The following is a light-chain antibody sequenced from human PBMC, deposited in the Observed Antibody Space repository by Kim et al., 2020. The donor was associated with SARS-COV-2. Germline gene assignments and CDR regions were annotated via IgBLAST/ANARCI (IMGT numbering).Light chain of an antibody. CDR1: QGISSA. J-gene: IGKJ5*01. Sequence: AIQLTQSPSSLSASVGDRVTITCRASQGISSALAWYQQKPGKAPKLLIYDASILESGVPSRFSGSGSGTDFTLTISSLQPEDFATYYCQQLNYLITFGQGTRLEIK. CDR2: DAS. V-gene: IGKV1-13*02. CDR3: QQLNYLIT.